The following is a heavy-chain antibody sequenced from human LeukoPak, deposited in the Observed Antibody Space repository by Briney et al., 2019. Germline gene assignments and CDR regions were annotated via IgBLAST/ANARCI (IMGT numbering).Heavy chain of an antibody. J-gene: IGHJ6*02. CDR2: ISGSGGST. CDR3: AKSGGLSGSGRLGMDV. Sequence: PGGSLRLSCAASGFTFSSYGMHWVRQAPGKGLEWVSAISGSGGSTYYADSVKGRFTISRDNSINTLYLQMSSLRAEDAAVYYCAKSGGLSGSGRLGMDVWGQGTTVTVSS. D-gene: IGHD3-10*01. CDR1: GFTFSSYG. V-gene: IGHV3-23*01.